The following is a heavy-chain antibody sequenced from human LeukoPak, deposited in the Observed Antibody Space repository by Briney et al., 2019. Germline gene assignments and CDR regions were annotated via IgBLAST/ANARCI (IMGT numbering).Heavy chain of an antibody. V-gene: IGHV3-23*01. Sequence: GGSLRLSCAASGFIFSSYAMSWVRQAPGKGLEWVSTISGSGGSTYYADSVKGRFTISRDNAENSLHLQMNSLRVDDSALYYCARDGFCDFWGQGTLVTVSS. CDR2: ISGSGGST. J-gene: IGHJ4*02. CDR3: ARDGFCDF. CDR1: GFIFSSYA. D-gene: IGHD3-3*01.